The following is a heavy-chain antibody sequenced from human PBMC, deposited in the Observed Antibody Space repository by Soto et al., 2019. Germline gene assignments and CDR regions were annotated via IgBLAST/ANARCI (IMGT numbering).Heavy chain of an antibody. CDR2: INSDGSST. J-gene: IGHJ4*02. V-gene: IGHV3-74*01. CDR1: GFTFSSYW. D-gene: IGHD3-22*01. Sequence: EVQLVESGGGLVQPGGSLRLSCAASGFTFSSYWMHWVRQAPGKGLVWVSRINSDGSSTSYADSVKGRFTISRDNAKNTLYLQMTMLGAEAAAVYYWGILSMRGSGPDYWGQGALVTVSS. CDR3: GILSMRGSGPDY.